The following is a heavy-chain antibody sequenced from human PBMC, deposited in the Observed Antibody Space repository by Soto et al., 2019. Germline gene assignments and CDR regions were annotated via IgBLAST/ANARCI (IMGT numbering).Heavy chain of an antibody. CDR3: ARGDSGYYDSSGYLGQFDY. CDR1: GGTFSSYA. D-gene: IGHD3-22*01. Sequence: GASVKVSCKASGGTFSSYAISWVRQAPGQGLEWMGGIIPIFGTANYAQKFQGRVTITADESTSTAYMELSSLRSEDTAVYYCARGDSGYYDSSGYLGQFDYWGQGTLVTVSS. J-gene: IGHJ4*02. V-gene: IGHV1-69*13. CDR2: IIPIFGTA.